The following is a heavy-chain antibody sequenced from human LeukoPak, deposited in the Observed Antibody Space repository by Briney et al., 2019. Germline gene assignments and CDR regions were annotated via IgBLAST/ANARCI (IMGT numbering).Heavy chain of an antibody. J-gene: IGHJ4*02. CDR2: IYYSGSA. CDR3: ARDTGPSGTAFDN. V-gene: IGHV4-39*07. Sequence: PSETLSLTCTVSGGSITNTGAYWVWIRQSPGKGLEWIGSIYYSGSAYYTPSLRSRVTIPVATSKSLFSLTLSSVTAADTAVYYCARDTGPSGTAFDNWGQGTLVTVSS. D-gene: IGHD2-2*01. CDR1: GGSITNTGAY.